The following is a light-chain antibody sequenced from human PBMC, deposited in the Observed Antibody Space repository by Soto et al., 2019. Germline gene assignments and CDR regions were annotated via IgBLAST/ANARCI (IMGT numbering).Light chain of an antibody. CDR3: SSYTNTSTLV. CDR2: DVS. V-gene: IGLV2-14*02. J-gene: IGLJ3*02. CDR1: SSDVGAYNL. Sequence: QSALTQPASVSGSPGQSITISCTGTSSDVGAYNLVSWYQQHPGRAPKLFIFDVSNRPSGVSNRFSGSKSGNTASLTISGLQAEDEAFYCCSSYTNTSTLVFGGGTKLTVL.